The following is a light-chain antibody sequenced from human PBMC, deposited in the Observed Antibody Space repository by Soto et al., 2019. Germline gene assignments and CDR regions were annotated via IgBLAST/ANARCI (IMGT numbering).Light chain of an antibody. Sequence: QSALTQPASVSGSPGQSITISCTGTSSDIGGYNYVSWYQQHPGKAPKLMIYDVSNRPSGVSNRFSGSKSGNTASLTISGLQAEDEADYYFSSQAFSSTLVFGGGTKLAVL. CDR1: SSDIGGYNY. CDR3: SSQAFSSTLV. CDR2: DVS. V-gene: IGLV2-14*01. J-gene: IGLJ2*01.